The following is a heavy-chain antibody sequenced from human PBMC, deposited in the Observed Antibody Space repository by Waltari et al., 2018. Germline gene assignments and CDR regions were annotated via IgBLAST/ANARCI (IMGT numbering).Heavy chain of an antibody. D-gene: IGHD6-19*01. J-gene: IGHJ4*02. V-gene: IGHV3-48*01. Sequence: EVQLVESGGGFVQPGGSLRLSCLGPGFTFGVFSMHWFLQAPGKVLEWVAYIGARRSAIYYAESVKCRFTISRDNAKNSLFLQMTNLGVEDTAVYYCATEPAPGAGINYWGQGILVTVSS. CDR3: ATEPAPGAGINY. CDR2: IGARRSAI. CDR1: GFTFGVFS.